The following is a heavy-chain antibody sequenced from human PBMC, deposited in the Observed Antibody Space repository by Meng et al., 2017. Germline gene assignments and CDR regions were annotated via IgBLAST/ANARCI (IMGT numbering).Heavy chain of an antibody. Sequence: ASVKVSCKASGYTFTSYDINWVRQATGQGLEWMGWMNPNSGNTGYAQKFQERVTITRDMSTSTAYMELSSLRSEDTAVYYCAADSSVSHDYYYYGMDVWGQGTTVTVSS. V-gene: IGHV1-8*01. CDR1: GYTFTSYD. CDR3: AADSSVSHDYYYYGMDV. CDR2: MNPNSGNT. J-gene: IGHJ6*02. D-gene: IGHD3-10*01.